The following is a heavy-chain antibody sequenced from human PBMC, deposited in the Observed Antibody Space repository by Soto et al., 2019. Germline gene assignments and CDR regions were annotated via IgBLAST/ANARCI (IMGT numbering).Heavy chain of an antibody. J-gene: IGHJ4*02. Sequence: LCGGSISSGGYSWSWIRQPPGKGLEWIGYIYHSGSTYYNPSLKSRVTISVDRSKNQFSLKLSSVTAADTAVYYCARGPTVTYVDYWGQGTLVTVSS. D-gene: IGHD4-17*01. CDR2: IYHSGST. CDR3: ARGPTVTYVDY. V-gene: IGHV4-30-2*01. CDR1: GGSISSGGYS.